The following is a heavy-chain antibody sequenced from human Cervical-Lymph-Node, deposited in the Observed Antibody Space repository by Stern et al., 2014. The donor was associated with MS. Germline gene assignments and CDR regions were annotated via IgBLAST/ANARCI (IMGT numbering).Heavy chain of an antibody. D-gene: IGHD4-11*01. CDR2: IHPGDSEV. V-gene: IGHV5-51*01. CDR3: ARQLGHSNFLHY. Sequence: EVQLVESGAGVKRPGQSLKISCRASGYSFTNYWVAWVRQTPGKGLEWLGIIHPGDSEVRYSPSFQGRVTMSVDRSINTAYLQWSSLQPSDTAMYYCARQLGHSNFLHYWGQGVLVTVSS. J-gene: IGHJ4*02. CDR1: GYSFTNYW.